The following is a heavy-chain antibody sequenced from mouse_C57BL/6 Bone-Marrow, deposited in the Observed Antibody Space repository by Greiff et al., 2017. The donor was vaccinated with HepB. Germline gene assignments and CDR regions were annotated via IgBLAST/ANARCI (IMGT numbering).Heavy chain of an antibody. D-gene: IGHD4-1*01. CDR1: GYSFTGYY. Sequence: VQLQQSGPELVKPGASVKISCKASGYSFTGYYMNWVKQSPEKSLEWIGEINPSTGGTTYNQKFKAKATLTVDKSSSTAYMQLKSLTSEDSAVYYCARSLTGTPFDYWGQGTTLTVSS. CDR2: INPSTGGT. V-gene: IGHV1-42*01. J-gene: IGHJ2*01. CDR3: ARSLTGTPFDY.